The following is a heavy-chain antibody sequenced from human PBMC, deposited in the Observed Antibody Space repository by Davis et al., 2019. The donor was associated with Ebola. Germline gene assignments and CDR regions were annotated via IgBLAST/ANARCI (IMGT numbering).Heavy chain of an antibody. CDR3: ARDQPRVNVRTAAEVRYFEYYYGMDV. CDR2: ISAYNGNT. D-gene: IGHD3-9*01. CDR1: GYTFTSYG. V-gene: IGHV1-18*01. J-gene: IGHJ6*02. Sequence: ASVKVSCKASGYTFTSYGISWVRQAPGQGLEWMGWISAYNGNTNYAQKLQGRVTMTRDTSTSTVYMELSSLRSEDTAVYYCARDQPRVNVRTAAEVRYFEYYYGMDVWGQGTTVTVSS.